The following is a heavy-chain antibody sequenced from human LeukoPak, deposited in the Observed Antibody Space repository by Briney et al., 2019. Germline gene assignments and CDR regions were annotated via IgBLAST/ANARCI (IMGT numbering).Heavy chain of an antibody. J-gene: IGHJ6*03. CDR2: ISGSGGST. D-gene: IGHD6-6*01. Sequence: GGSLRLSCAASGFTFSSYAMSWVRQAPGKGLEWVSAISGSGGSTYYADSVKGRFTISRDNSKNTLYLQMNSLRAEDTAVYYCAKSSSSSIYYYYMDVWGKGTAVTVSS. CDR1: GFTFSSYA. V-gene: IGHV3-23*01. CDR3: AKSSSSSIYYYYMDV.